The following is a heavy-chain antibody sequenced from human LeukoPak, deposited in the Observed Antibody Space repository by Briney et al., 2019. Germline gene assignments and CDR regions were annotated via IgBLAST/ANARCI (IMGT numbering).Heavy chain of an antibody. V-gene: IGHV4-39*01. D-gene: IGHD3-9*01. J-gene: IGHJ4*02. CDR2: VHYRGRT. Sequence: WVRQSPGKGLEGIGRVHYRGRTYHSPSLKSRVTISVDTSNNQFSVKLTSVTAADAAVYYCARGYYDVLTGHPKNFDYWGQGTLVTVSS. CDR3: ARGYYDVLTGHPKNFDY.